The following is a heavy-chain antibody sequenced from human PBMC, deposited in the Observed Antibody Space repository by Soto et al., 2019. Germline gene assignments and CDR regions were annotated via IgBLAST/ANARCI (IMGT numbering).Heavy chain of an antibody. Sequence: GGSLRLSCVASGFTLRTSGMHWVRQAPSKGLEWVAVISHDGSNQFYAESVKGRFTISRDNSKNMLYLQMNSLRADDSAVYYCAKWLSHTVFGVDTLFDYWGKGTQVTVSS. CDR2: ISHDGSNQ. CDR1: GFTLRTSG. CDR3: AKWLSHTVFGVDTLFDY. D-gene: IGHD3-3*01. J-gene: IGHJ4*02. V-gene: IGHV3-30*18.